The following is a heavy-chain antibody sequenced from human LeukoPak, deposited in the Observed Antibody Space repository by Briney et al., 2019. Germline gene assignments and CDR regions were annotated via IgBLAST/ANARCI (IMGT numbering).Heavy chain of an antibody. Sequence: ASVTVSCKASGYTFTGYYMHWVRQAPGQGLEWMGWINPNSGGTNYAQKFQGWVTMTRDTSISTAYMELSRLRSDDTAVYYCARESAAGTRVRYYFDYWGQGTLVTVSS. J-gene: IGHJ4*02. CDR2: INPNSGGT. D-gene: IGHD6-13*01. CDR1: GYTFTGYY. CDR3: ARESAAGTRVRYYFDY. V-gene: IGHV1-2*04.